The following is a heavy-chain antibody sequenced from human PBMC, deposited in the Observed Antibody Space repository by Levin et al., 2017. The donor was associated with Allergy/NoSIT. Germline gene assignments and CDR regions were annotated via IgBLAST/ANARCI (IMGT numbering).Heavy chain of an antibody. V-gene: IGHV3-48*01. J-gene: IGHJ4*02. CDR2: ISSSSSTI. CDR1: GFTFSSYS. CDR3: ARGGGLKIGVYCSGGSCYFPL. Sequence: GGSLRLSCAASGFTFSSYSMNWVRQAPGKGLEWVSYISSSSSTIYYADSVKGRFTISRDNAKNSLYLQMNSLRAEDTAVYYCARGGGLKIGVYCSGGSCYFPLWGQGTLVTVSS. D-gene: IGHD2-15*01.